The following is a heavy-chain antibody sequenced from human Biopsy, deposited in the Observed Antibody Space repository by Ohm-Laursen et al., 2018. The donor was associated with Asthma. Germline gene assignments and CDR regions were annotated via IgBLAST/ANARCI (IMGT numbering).Heavy chain of an antibody. J-gene: IGHJ4*02. CDR3: AKEVFPGWELRRGPDS. CDR2: ISFDGTNR. Sequence: RSLRLSCAASGFSFINYGMHWVRQAPGKGLDWVAVISFDGTNRNYTDSVKGRFTISRDNSRNTLHLEMNSLRAEDTAVYFCAKEVFPGWELRRGPDSWGQGTLVTVSS. CDR1: GFSFINYG. V-gene: IGHV3-30*18. D-gene: IGHD1-26*01.